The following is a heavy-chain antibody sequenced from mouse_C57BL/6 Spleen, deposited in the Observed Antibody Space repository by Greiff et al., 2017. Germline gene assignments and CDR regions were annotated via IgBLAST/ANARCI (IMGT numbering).Heavy chain of an antibody. D-gene: IGHD4-1*01. CDR2: IRNKANGYTT. CDR3: ARTGYYIDN. V-gene: IGHV7-3*01. J-gene: IGHJ2*01. Sequence: EVKLVESGGGLVQPGGSLSLSCAASGFTFTDYYMSWVRQPPGTALEWLGFIRNKANGYTTEYSASVKGRFTISRDNSQSILYLQMNALRAEDSATDYCARTGYYIDNWGQGTTLTVSS. CDR1: GFTFTDYY.